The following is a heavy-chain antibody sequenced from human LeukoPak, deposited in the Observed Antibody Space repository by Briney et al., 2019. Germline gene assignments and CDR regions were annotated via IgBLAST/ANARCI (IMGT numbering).Heavy chain of an antibody. CDR2: ITPIFGTA. V-gene: IGHV1-69*01. CDR3: ARTQTTVTTIYFDY. CDR1: GGTFSSYA. J-gene: IGHJ4*02. D-gene: IGHD4-17*01. Sequence: ASVKVSCKASGGTFSSYAISWVRQAPGQGLEWMGGITPIFGTANYAQKFQGRVTITADESTSTAYMELSSLRSEDTAVYYCARTQTTVTTIYFDYWGQGTLVTVSS.